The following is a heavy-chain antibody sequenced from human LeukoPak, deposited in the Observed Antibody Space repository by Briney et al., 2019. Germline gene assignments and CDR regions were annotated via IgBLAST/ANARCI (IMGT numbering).Heavy chain of an antibody. CDR1: GFIFSSYG. V-gene: IGHV3-30*18. J-gene: IGHJ4*02. Sequence: GRSLRLSCAASGFIFSSYGMHWVRQAPGKGLEWVAVISYDGSNKYYADSVKGRFTISRDNSKNTLYLQMNSLRAEDTAVYYCAKDTRKPAAMFDYWGQGTLVTVSS. D-gene: IGHD2-2*01. CDR2: ISYDGSNK. CDR3: AKDTRKPAAMFDY.